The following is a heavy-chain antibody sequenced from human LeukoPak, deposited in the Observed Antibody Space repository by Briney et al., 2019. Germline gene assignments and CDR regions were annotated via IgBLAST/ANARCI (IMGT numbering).Heavy chain of an antibody. J-gene: IGHJ4*02. V-gene: IGHV3-7*01. CDR2: IKQDGSEK. CDR3: AREGYYHQLY. D-gene: IGHD1-26*01. Sequence: GGSLRLSCGASGFTFSSYWMGWVRRAPGKGLEWVANIKQDGSEKYYVDSVKGRFTISRDNAKNSLYLQMNGLRAADTAVSYCAREGYYHQLYWGQGTLVTVSS. CDR1: GFTFSSYW.